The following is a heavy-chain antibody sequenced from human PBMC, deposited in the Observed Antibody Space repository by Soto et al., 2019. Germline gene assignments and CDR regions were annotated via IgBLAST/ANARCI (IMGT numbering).Heavy chain of an antibody. J-gene: IGHJ4*02. CDR2: INAGNGNT. CDR3: ERVGGWFFPDY. Sequence: QVQLVQSGAEEKKPGASVKVSCKASGYTFTSYAMHWVRQAPGQRLEWMGWINAGNGNTKYSQKFQGRVTITRDTSASTAYMELSSLRSEDTAVYYCERVGGWFFPDYWGQGTLVTVSS. D-gene: IGHD2-15*01. V-gene: IGHV1-3*05. CDR1: GYTFTSYA.